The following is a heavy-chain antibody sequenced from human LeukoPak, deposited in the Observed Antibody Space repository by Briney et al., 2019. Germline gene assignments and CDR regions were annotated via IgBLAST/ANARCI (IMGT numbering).Heavy chain of an antibody. Sequence: SETLSLTCAVSGGSISSGGYSWSWIRQPPGTGLEWIGYIYHSGSTYYNPSLKSRVTISVDRSKNQFSLKLSSVTAADTAVYYCARVGSRFWTLDYWGQGTLVTVSS. V-gene: IGHV4-30-2*01. CDR2: IYHSGST. J-gene: IGHJ4*02. D-gene: IGHD1-1*01. CDR1: GGSISSGGYS. CDR3: ARVGSRFWTLDY.